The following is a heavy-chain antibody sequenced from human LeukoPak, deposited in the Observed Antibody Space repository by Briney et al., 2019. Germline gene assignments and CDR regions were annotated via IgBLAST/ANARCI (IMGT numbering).Heavy chain of an antibody. CDR1: GFSFSNAW. CDR3: STDGYPPHWFDS. V-gene: IGHV3-15*01. J-gene: IGHJ5*01. D-gene: IGHD2-2*03. CDR2: IKSKTDGGTT. Sequence: PGGSLRLSCAASGFSFSNAWMSWVRQAPGKGLEWVGRIKSKTDGGTTDYAAPVTGRFTFSRDDSKNTLYLQMNSLKTEDTAVYYCSTDGYPPHWFDSWGQGTLVTVSS.